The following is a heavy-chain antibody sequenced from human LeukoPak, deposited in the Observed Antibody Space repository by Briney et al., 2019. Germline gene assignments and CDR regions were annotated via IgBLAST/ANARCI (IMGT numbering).Heavy chain of an antibody. V-gene: IGHV3-23*01. Sequence: GGSLRLSCAASGFTFSSYAMSWVRQAPGKGLEWVSAISGSGGSTYYADSVKGRFTISRDNSKNTLYLQMNSLRAEDTAVYYCARYSSSWPDGYFQHWGQGTLVTVSS. CDR3: ARYSSSWPDGYFQH. CDR1: GFTFSSYA. D-gene: IGHD6-13*01. J-gene: IGHJ1*01. CDR2: ISGSGGST.